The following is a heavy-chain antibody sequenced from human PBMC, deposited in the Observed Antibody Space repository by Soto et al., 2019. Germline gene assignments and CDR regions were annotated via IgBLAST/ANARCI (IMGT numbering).Heavy chain of an antibody. J-gene: IGHJ3*02. V-gene: IGHV3-23*01. CDR2: ISGSGGST. Sequence: PGGSLRLSCAASGFTFSGYAMSWVRQAPGKGLEWVSAISGSGGSTYYADSVKGRFTISRDNSKNTLYLQMNSLRAEDTAVYYCAKRVGDILTGYYGDDAFDIWGQGTMVTVSS. CDR3: AKRVGDILTGYYGDDAFDI. D-gene: IGHD3-9*01. CDR1: GFTFSGYA.